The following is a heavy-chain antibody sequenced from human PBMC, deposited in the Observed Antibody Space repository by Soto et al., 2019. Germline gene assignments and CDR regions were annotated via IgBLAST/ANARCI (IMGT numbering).Heavy chain of an antibody. J-gene: IGHJ5*02. CDR1: GYTFTSYG. V-gene: IGHV1-18*01. CDR3: AREAVSGRTGFDP. D-gene: IGHD6-19*01. Sequence: ASVTVSCTASGYTFTSYGISWVRQAPGQGLEWMGWVNAYNGNTNYAQKFQGRVTMTTDTSTSTAYMELRSLRSDDTAVYYCAREAVSGRTGFDPWGQGTLVTVSS. CDR2: VNAYNGNT.